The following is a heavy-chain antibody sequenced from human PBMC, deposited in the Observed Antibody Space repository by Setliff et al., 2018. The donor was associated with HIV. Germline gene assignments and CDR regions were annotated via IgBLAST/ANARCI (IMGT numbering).Heavy chain of an antibody. Sequence: GESLKISCKGYGYSFSDYWIGWVRQMPGKGLEWMGIFYPGDFDTRKRPSFEGQVTMSGDKSISTAYLQWSSLKASDTAMYYCARQASWGYYFDYWGQGTLVTVSS. CDR1: GYSFSDYW. V-gene: IGHV5-51*01. J-gene: IGHJ4*02. D-gene: IGHD1-26*01. CDR2: FYPGDFDT. CDR3: ARQASWGYYFDY.